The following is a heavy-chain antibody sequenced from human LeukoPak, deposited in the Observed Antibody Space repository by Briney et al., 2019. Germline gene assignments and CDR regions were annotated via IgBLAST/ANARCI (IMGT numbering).Heavy chain of an antibody. CDR2: IYYSGRT. D-gene: IGHD3-22*01. CDR1: GDSVSRGDSY. Sequence: SETLSLTCSVSGDSVSRGDSYWDWIRQPPGKGLEWIGTIYYSGRTYYSPSLKSRVTMSVDPSKNQFSLTLRSVTAADTAVYYCARRRYYDGSGYLEWGQGTLLSVSS. V-gene: IGHV4-39*01. CDR3: ARRRYYDGSGYLE. J-gene: IGHJ1*01.